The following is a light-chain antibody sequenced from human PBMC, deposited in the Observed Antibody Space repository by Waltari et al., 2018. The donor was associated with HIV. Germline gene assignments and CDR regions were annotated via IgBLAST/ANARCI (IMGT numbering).Light chain of an antibody. V-gene: IGLV3-25*03. CDR2: KDT. CDR3: LSADTTSWV. CDR1: ALPNQY. J-gene: IGLJ3*02. Sequence: SSELTQPPAVSVSPGQTARIPCSGDALPNQYVYWYQQKSGQAPRKIIYKDTERPSGIPERFSGSTSGTTVTLTISGVQAEDEADYYCLSADTTSWVFGGGTRLTVL.